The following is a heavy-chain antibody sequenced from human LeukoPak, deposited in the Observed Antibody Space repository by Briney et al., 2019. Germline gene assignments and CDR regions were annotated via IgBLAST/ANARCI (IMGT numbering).Heavy chain of an antibody. CDR2: ISGSGGST. V-gene: IGHV3-23*01. J-gene: IGHJ4*02. CDR1: GFTVSTNY. Sequence: GGSLRLSCAASGFTVSTNYMSWVRQAPGKGLEWVSAISGSGGSTYYADSVKGRFTISRDNSKNTLYLQMNSLRAEDTAVYYCAKDRIAVAGTFGYWGQGTLVTVSS. D-gene: IGHD6-19*01. CDR3: AKDRIAVAGTFGY.